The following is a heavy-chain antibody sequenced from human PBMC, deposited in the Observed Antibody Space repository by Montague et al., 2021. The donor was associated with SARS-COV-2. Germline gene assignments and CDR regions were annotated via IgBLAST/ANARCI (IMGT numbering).Heavy chain of an antibody. CDR1: GGSFSGYY. V-gene: IGHV4-34*01. D-gene: IGHD2-2*01. CDR3: ARARQDVVVPALGIGAYYYYYYMDV. Sequence: SETLSLTCAVYGGSFSGYYWSWIRQPPGKGLEWIGEINHSGSTNYNPSLKSRVTISVDTSKRQFSLKLSSVTAADTAVYYCARARQDVVVPALGIGAYYYYYYMDVWGKGTTVTVSS. J-gene: IGHJ6*03. CDR2: INHSGST.